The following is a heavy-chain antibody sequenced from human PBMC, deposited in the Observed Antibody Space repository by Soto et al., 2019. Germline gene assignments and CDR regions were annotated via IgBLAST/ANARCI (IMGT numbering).Heavy chain of an antibody. J-gene: IGHJ3*02. CDR2: ISGSGGST. D-gene: IGHD6-6*01. CDR3: AKDMYSSSPRYDAFDI. CDR1: GFTSSSYA. V-gene: IGHV3-23*01. Sequence: PGGSLRLSCAASGFTSSSYAMNWVRQAPGKGLEWVSAISGSGGSTYYADSVKGRFTISRDNFKNTLYLQMNSLRAEDAAVYYCAKDMYSSSPRYDAFDIWGQGTMVTVSS.